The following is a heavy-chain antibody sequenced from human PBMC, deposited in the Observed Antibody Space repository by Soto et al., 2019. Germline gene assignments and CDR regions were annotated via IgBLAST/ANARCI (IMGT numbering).Heavy chain of an antibody. CDR3: ARRGSGRDYDY. J-gene: IGHJ4*02. CDR1: GFTFSSYA. CDR2: ISGSGGST. D-gene: IGHD1-26*01. Sequence: EVQLLESGGGLVQPGGSLRLSCAASGFTFSSYAMRWVRQAPVKGLEWVSAISGSGGSTYYADSVKGRFTISRDNSKNTLYLQMNSLRAEDTAVYYCARRGSGRDYDYWGQGTLVTVSS. V-gene: IGHV3-23*01.